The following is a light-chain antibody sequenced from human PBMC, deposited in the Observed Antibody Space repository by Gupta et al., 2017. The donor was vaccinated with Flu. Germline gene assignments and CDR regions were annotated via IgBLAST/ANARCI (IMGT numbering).Light chain of an antibody. J-gene: IGLJ3*02. Sequence: SYVLTQPPSVSVAPGQTATITCGGNNIGTKSVHWYQQKAGQAPVLLVYDDSDRPSGSPERFAGSNSGNTATLTISRVEAGDEADYYCQVWDRSSDQVVFGGGTKLTVL. CDR3: QVWDRSSDQVV. CDR2: DDS. V-gene: IGLV3-21*02. CDR1: NIGTKS.